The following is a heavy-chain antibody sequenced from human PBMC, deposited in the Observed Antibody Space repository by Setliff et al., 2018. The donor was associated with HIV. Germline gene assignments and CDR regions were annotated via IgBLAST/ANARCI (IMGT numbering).Heavy chain of an antibody. CDR3: ARRGNYYASAFDY. J-gene: IGHJ4*02. D-gene: IGHD3-10*01. CDR1: GYTFTTYG. CDR2: ISTYSNET. V-gene: IGHV1-18*01. Sequence: GSVKVSCKPSGYTFTTYGLSWVRQAPGQGLEWMGWISTYSNETSYSQNLQGRVTMTTDTSTSIAYMELRSLRSDDTAVYYCARRGNYYASAFDYWGQGTLVTVSS.